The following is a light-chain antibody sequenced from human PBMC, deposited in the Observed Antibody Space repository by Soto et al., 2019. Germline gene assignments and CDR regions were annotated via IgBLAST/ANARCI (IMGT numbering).Light chain of an antibody. CDR2: GAS. V-gene: IGKV3-15*01. Sequence: EIVMTQSPVTLSVSPGDRATLSCRASQSVSSNLAWYQQKPGQAPRLLIYGASTGATGIPARFSGSGSGTEFTLTISSLQSEDFAVYYCQHYNNWLFTFGPGTKVDIK. J-gene: IGKJ3*01. CDR1: QSVSSN. CDR3: QHYNNWLFT.